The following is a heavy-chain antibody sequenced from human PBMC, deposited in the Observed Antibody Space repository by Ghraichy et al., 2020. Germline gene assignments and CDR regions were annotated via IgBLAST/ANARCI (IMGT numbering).Heavy chain of an antibody. V-gene: IGHV4-59*01. Sequence: SETLSLTCTVSDGSMASYYWGWIRQPLGKAPEWMGHIYYTGSTTYNPSLKRRVTISLDMSRKQFSLRLTSVTAADTAVYFCARGDSDYDLAYYDLWGQGTLVIGSS. D-gene: IGHD5-12*01. J-gene: IGHJ4*02. CDR3: ARGDSDYDLAYYDL. CDR1: DGSMASYY. CDR2: IYYTGST.